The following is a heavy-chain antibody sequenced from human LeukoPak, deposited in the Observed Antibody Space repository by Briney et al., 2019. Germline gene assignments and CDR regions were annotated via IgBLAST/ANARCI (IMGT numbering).Heavy chain of an antibody. CDR2: ISSSGSTI. J-gene: IGHJ4*02. CDR1: GFTFSSYS. CDR3: ARQNYDILTGYYKVADY. Sequence: GGSLRLSCAASGFTFSSYSMNWVRQAPGKGLEWVSYISSSGSTIYYADSVKGRFTISRGNAKNSLYLQMNSLRAEDTAVYYCARQNYDILTGYYKVADYWGQGTLVTVSS. V-gene: IGHV3-48*04. D-gene: IGHD3-9*01.